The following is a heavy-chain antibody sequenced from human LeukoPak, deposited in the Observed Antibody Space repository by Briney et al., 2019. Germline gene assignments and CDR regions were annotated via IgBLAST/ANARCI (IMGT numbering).Heavy chain of an antibody. D-gene: IGHD7-27*01. V-gene: IGHV4-59*01. CDR2: IYYSGST. Sequence: PSETLSLTCTVSGGSISSYYWSWIRQPPGKGLEWIGYIYYSGSTNYNPSLKSRVTISVDTSKNQFSLKLSSVTAADTAVYYCARANVTGAYDAFDIWGQGTMVTVSS. CDR3: ARANVTGAYDAFDI. CDR1: GGSISSYY. J-gene: IGHJ3*02.